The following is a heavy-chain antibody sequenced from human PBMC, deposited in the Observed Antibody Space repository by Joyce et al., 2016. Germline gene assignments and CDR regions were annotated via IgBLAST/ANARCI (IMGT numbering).Heavy chain of an antibody. V-gene: IGHV3-7*01. Sequence: EVQLVESGGGLVQTGGDLRLACAASGFTFSTYWMSWIRQVPGKGLERVANIKHDGTDIYYMDSVKDRFTITRKNAKNSLYLQMDSVRAEDTAVYYCARDWYCSGTDFFNFDYWGQGSLVSVSS. CDR2: IKHDGTDI. CDR1: GFTFSTYW. D-gene: IGHD2-2*01. CDR3: ARDWYCSGTDFFNFDY. J-gene: IGHJ4*02.